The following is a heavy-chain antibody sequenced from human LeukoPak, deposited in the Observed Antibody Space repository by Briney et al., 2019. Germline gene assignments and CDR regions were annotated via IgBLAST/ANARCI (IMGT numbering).Heavy chain of an antibody. D-gene: IGHD3-22*01. Sequence: GASVKVSCKASGGTFSSYAISWVRQATGQGLEWMGWMNPNSGNTGYAQKFQGRVTMTRNTSISTAYMELSSLRSEDTAVYYCARAAPYYYDSSGYAFPYYYGMDVWGQGTTVTVSS. J-gene: IGHJ6*02. CDR1: GGTFSSYA. CDR3: ARAAPYYYDSSGYAFPYYYGMDV. V-gene: IGHV1-8*02. CDR2: MNPNSGNT.